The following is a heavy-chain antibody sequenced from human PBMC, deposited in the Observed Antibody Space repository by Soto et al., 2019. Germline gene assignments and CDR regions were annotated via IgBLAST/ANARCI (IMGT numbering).Heavy chain of an antibody. D-gene: IGHD1-26*01. J-gene: IGHJ4*02. Sequence: GSLRLSCAASGFTFSSYAMSWVRQAPGKGLEWVSAISGSGGSTYYADSVKGRFTISRDNSKNTLYLQMNSLRAEDTAVYYCAKDWWELPRTAPDYWGQGTLVTVSS. CDR1: GFTFSSYA. V-gene: IGHV3-23*01. CDR2: ISGSGGST. CDR3: AKDWWELPRTAPDY.